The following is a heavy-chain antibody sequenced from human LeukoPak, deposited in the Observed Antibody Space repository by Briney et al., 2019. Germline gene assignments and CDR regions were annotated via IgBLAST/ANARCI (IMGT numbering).Heavy chain of an antibody. Sequence: GGSLRLSCAASGFTFRDYAMSWVRQAPGKGLEWVSVIGGSGGSTYYADSVKGRFTISRDDSKYTLYLQMNSLRAEDTAVYHCAKEGCTGTNCYINCWGQGTLVTVSS. D-gene: IGHD2-2*02. V-gene: IGHV3-23*01. CDR1: GFTFRDYA. CDR2: IGGSGGST. J-gene: IGHJ4*02. CDR3: AKEGCTGTNCYINC.